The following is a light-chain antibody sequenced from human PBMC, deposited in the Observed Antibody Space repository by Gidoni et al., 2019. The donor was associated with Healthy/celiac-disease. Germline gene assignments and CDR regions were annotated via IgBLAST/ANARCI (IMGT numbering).Light chain of an antibody. CDR2: GAS. V-gene: IGKV3-20*01. CDR1: QSVSSSY. Sequence: EIVLTQSPGTLSLSPVERATLSCRASQSVSSSYFAWYQQKPGQAPRLLIYGASSRATGIPDRFSGSGSGTDFTLTISRLEPEDFAVYYCQQYGSSPSHTFGGGTKVEIK. J-gene: IGKJ4*01. CDR3: QQYGSSPSHT.